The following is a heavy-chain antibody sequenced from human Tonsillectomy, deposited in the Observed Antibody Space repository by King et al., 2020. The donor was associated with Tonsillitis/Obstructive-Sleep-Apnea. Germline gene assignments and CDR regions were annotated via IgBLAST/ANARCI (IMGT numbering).Heavy chain of an antibody. Sequence: VQLVESGGGLVQPGRSLRLSCAASGFTFDDYAMHWVRQVPGKGLEWVSGINWNSGYIGYADSMKGRFTISRDNAKNSLYLQMNSLRTEDTALYYCAKEALTMLRGDATDAFDIWGQGTMVTVSS. V-gene: IGHV3-9*01. CDR2: INWNSGYI. CDR3: AKEALTMLRGDATDAFDI. CDR1: GFTFDDYA. J-gene: IGHJ3*02. D-gene: IGHD3-10*01.